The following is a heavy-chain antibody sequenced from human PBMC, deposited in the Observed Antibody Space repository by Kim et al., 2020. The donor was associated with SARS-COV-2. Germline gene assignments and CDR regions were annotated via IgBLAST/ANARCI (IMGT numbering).Heavy chain of an antibody. CDR3: ATTSPFPDDYGDYPGGYFDY. V-gene: IGHV1-24*01. CDR2: FDPEDGET. D-gene: IGHD4-17*01. J-gene: IGHJ4*02. Sequence: GGFDPEDGETIYAQKFQGRVTMTEDTSTDTAYMELSSLRSEDTAVYYCATTSPFPDDYGDYPGGYFDYWGQGTLVTVSS.